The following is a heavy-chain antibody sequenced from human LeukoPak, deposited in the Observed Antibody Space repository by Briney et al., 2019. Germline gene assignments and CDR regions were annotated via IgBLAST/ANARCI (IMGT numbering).Heavy chain of an antibody. D-gene: IGHD2-15*01. CDR1: GFTFSSYW. V-gene: IGHV3-74*01. CDR3: ARGGCSGGSCYFPSRLIDY. CDR2: INSDGSST. J-gene: IGHJ4*02. Sequence: GGSLRLSCAASGFTFSSYWMHWVRQAPGKGLVWVSRINSDGSSTSYADSVKGRFTISRDNAKNTLYLQMNSLRAEDMAVYYCARGGCSGGSCYFPSRLIDYWGQGTLVTVSS.